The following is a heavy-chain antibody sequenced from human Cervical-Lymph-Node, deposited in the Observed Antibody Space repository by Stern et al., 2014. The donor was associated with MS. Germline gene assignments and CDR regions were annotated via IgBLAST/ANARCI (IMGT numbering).Heavy chain of an antibody. J-gene: IGHJ4*02. CDR2: IFRSGST. Sequence: QVQLQESGPGLVKPSGTLSLTCTVSGASLSGVNWWTWVRQPPGKGLEWIGEIFRSGSTNYNPSLRRRVVMLLDSSKSQFSLQLTSVTAADTAVYYCARGGGTDSPTYDYWGQGTLVTVS. V-gene: IGHV4-4*02. CDR1: GASLSGVNW. CDR3: ARGGGTDSPTYDY. D-gene: IGHD3-16*01.